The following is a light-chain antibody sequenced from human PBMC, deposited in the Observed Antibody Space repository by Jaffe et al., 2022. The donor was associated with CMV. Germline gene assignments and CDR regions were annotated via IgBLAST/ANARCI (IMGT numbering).Light chain of an antibody. Sequence: DIQLTQSPSSLSASVGDRVTITCRASHSVTKYLDWYQQKPGKAPKLLIYTASSLEGGVPSRFSGSGSGTDFTLTITTLQPEDFATYYCQQSYNIPLTFGGGTKVEIK. V-gene: IGKV1-39*01. J-gene: IGKJ4*01. CDR3: QQSYNIPLT. CDR2: TAS. CDR1: HSVTKY.